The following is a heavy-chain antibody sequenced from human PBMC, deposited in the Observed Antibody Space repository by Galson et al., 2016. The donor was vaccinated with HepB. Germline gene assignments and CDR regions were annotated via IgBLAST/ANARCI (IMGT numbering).Heavy chain of an antibody. CDR1: GYTFSGYY. D-gene: IGHD5-18*01. V-gene: IGHV1-2*04. Sequence: SVKVSCKASGYTFSGYYIHWVRQAPGQGLEWMGWINPNSGGTNSAQKFQGWVTMTRDTSISTAYMEVSRLKSDDTAVYHCARDRQYRYSYGFPHYYYGMDVWGQETTGTVSS. J-gene: IGHJ6*02. CDR2: INPNSGGT. CDR3: ARDRQYRYSYGFPHYYYGMDV.